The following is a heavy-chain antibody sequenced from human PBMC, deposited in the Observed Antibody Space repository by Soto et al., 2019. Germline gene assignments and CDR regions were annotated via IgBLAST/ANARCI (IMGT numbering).Heavy chain of an antibody. CDR1: GYTFTGYY. CDR3: ASREQQLGVTRGMDV. CDR2: INPNSGGT. Sequence: ASVKVSFKASGYTFTGYYMHWVRQAPGQGLEWMGWINPNSGGTNYAQKFQGRVTMTRDTSISTAYMELSRLRSDDTAVYYCASREQQLGVTRGMDVWGQGTTVTVSS. J-gene: IGHJ6*02. D-gene: IGHD6-13*01. V-gene: IGHV1-2*02.